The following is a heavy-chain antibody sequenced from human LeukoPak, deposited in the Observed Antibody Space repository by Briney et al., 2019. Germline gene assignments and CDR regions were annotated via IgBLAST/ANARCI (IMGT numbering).Heavy chain of an antibody. D-gene: IGHD4-17*01. J-gene: IGHJ4*02. CDR3: ARDSSTVTTGEGYFDY. V-gene: IGHV1-69*01. CDR2: IIPIFGTA. CDR1: GGTFSSYA. Sequence: SVKVSCKASGGTFSSYAISWVRQAPGQGLEWMGGIIPIFGTANYAQRFQGRVTITADEPTSTAYMELSSLRSEDTAVYYCARDSSTVTTGEGYFDYWGQGTLVTVSS.